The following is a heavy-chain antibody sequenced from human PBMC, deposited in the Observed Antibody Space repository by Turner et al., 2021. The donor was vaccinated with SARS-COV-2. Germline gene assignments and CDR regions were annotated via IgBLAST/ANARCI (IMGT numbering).Heavy chain of an antibody. CDR2: IYYSGST. CDR1: AGSISSSSYY. V-gene: IGHV4-39*01. CDR3: ARRQRRYSYDTAFDA. D-gene: IGHD3-22*01. J-gene: IGHJ5*02. Sequence: QLQLQESGPGLVMPSETQSLTCTVSAGSISSSSYYWGRIRQPPGKGLGWIGSIYYSGSTYYNPSLKSRVTIFVDTSKNQFSLKLSSVTAADTAVYYCARRQRRYSYDTAFDAWGQGTLVTVSS.